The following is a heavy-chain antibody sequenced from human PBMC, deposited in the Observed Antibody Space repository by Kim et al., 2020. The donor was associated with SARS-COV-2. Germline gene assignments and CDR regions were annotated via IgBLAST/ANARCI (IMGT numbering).Heavy chain of an antibody. CDR3: ASTATYYDFWSGYPLGMDV. CDR1: GGSISSYY. Sequence: SETLSLTCTVSGGSISSYYWSWIRQPPGKGLEWIGYIYYSGSTNYNPSLKSRVTISVDTSKNQFSLKLSSVTAADTAVYYCASTATYYDFWSGYPLGMDVWGQGTTVTVSS. V-gene: IGHV4-59*13. J-gene: IGHJ6*02. CDR2: IYYSGST. D-gene: IGHD3-3*01.